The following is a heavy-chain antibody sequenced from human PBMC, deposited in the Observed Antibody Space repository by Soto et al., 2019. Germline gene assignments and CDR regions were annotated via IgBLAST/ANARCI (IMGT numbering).Heavy chain of an antibody. CDR1: GGSFGGYY. CDR2: INHSGST. CDR3: ARGRGIAVAGTSIGWFDP. V-gene: IGHV4-34*01. D-gene: IGHD6-19*01. J-gene: IGHJ5*02. Sequence: SETLSLTCAVYGGSFGGYYWSWIRQPPGKGLEWIGEINHSGSTNYNPSLKSRVTISVDTSKNQFSLKLSSVTAADTAVYYCARGRGIAVAGTSIGWFDPWGQGTLVTVSS.